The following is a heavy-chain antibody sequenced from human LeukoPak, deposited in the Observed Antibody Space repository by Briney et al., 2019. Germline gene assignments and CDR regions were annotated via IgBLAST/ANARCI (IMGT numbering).Heavy chain of an antibody. CDR1: GGSISGTPYY. D-gene: IGHD3-10*01. Sequence: SETLSLTCAISGGSISGTPYYWGWIRQPPGKGLEWIGSIYYSGSTYYNPSLKSRLTISVDTSKNQFSLKLSSVTAADTAVYYCARTYYYGSGNPPEVDVWGQGTTVTVSS. CDR3: ARTYYYGSGNPPEVDV. V-gene: IGHV4-39*07. J-gene: IGHJ6*02. CDR2: IYYSGST.